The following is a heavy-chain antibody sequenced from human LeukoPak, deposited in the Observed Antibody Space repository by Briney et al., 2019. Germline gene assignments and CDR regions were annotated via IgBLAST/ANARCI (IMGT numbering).Heavy chain of an antibody. D-gene: IGHD3-22*01. J-gene: IGHJ4*02. V-gene: IGHV3-30*02. CDR2: IRYDGSNK. Sequence: GGSLRLSCAASGFTFSSYGMHWVRQAPGKGLEWVAFIRYDGSNKYYADSVKGRFTISRDNSKNTLYLQMNTLRAEDTAVYYCARDPRGPTGFDSGGRDSFDYWGQGTLVTVSS. CDR3: ARDPRGPTGFDSGGRDSFDY. CDR1: GFTFSSYG.